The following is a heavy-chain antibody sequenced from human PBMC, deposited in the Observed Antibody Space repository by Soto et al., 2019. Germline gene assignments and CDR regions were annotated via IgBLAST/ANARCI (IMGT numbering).Heavy chain of an antibody. D-gene: IGHD3-22*01. J-gene: IGHJ4*02. CDR1: GGSISSYY. CDR3: ASRSSYYDSSGYYSFDY. CDR2: IYYSGST. V-gene: IGHV4-59*12. Sequence: PSETLSLTCTVSGGSISSYYWSWIRQPPGKGLEWIGYIYYSGSTNYNPSLKSRVTISVDTSKNQFSLKLSSVTAADTAVYYCASRSSYYDSSGYYSFDYWGQGTLVTVSS.